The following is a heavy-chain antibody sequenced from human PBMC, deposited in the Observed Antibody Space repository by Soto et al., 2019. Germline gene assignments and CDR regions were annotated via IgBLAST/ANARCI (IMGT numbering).Heavy chain of an antibody. CDR2: IYYSGST. Sequence: QVQLQESGPGLVKPSETLSLTCTVSGGSISSYYWSWIRQPPGKGLEWIGYIYYSGSTNYNPSLKSRVTISVDTSKTQFSLKLSSVTAADTAVYYCARPASTAFRGAFDIWGQGTMVTVSS. CDR1: GGSISSYY. V-gene: IGHV4-59*08. CDR3: ARPASTAFRGAFDI. D-gene: IGHD3-16*01. J-gene: IGHJ3*02.